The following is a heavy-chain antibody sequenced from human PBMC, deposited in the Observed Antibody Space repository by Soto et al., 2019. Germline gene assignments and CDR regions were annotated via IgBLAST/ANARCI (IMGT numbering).Heavy chain of an antibody. Sequence: ASVKVSCKASGYTYISYSMHWVRQAPGKRGEGMGWINVGNGNTKYSQTFQGRFTINQDTSASTAYMELSSLTSEDTAVYFCAREKCGSASRWLVPWGQGTLVTVSS. CDR3: AREKCGSASRWLVP. D-gene: IGHD6-19*01. CDR2: INVGNGNT. V-gene: IGHV1-3*01. CDR1: GYTYISYS. J-gene: IGHJ5*02.